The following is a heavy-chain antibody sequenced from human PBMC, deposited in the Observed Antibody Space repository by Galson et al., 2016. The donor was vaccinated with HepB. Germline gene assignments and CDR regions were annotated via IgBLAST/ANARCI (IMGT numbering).Heavy chain of an antibody. Sequence: SVKVSCKVSGYTFANYYVTWVRQAPGQGLEWMGWVRTDNGDTNYAQKLQDRVAMTADTSTSTAYMELRSLRSDDTAVYYCARGPGTGTNCYWNFDYWGQGTLVTVSS. D-gene: IGHD2-2*01. CDR3: ARGPGTGTNCYWNFDY. V-gene: IGHV1-18*01. CDR2: VRTDNGDT. J-gene: IGHJ4*02. CDR1: GYTFANYY.